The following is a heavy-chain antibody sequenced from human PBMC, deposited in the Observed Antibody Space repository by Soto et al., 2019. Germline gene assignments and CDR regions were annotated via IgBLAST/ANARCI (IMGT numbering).Heavy chain of an antibody. Sequence: QLQLQESGPGLVKPSETLSLTCTVSGDSISSSDYYWGWIRQPPGKDLEWIGTIYNTGSTYYNPSLKSRVTASVDTSKNQFSLRLSSVTAADTAMYYCARHDCRGASCRRGTFDPWGQGILVTVSS. CDR1: GDSISSSDYY. J-gene: IGHJ5*02. V-gene: IGHV4-39*01. D-gene: IGHD2-15*01. CDR2: IYNTGST. CDR3: ARHDCRGASCRRGTFDP.